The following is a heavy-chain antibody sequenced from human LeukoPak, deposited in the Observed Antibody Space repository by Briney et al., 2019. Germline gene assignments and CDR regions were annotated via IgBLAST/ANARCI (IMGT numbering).Heavy chain of an antibody. J-gene: IGHJ5*02. D-gene: IGHD6-13*01. Sequence: SETLSLTCAVYGGSFSGYYWRWMRQPPGGGLVWLGEFFHWGCTSYYRLFERRVTISVDTPQNQFALTLDSVTAADTAVYFCWRRPRPRIAAAGTINWFDPWGQGTLVTVSS. V-gene: IGHV4-34*12. CDR2: FFHWGCT. CDR3: WRRPRPRIAAAGTINWFDP. CDR1: GGSFSGYY.